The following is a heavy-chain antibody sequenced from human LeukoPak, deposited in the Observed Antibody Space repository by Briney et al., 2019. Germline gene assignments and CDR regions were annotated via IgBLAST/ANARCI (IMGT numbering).Heavy chain of an antibody. J-gene: IGHJ2*01. CDR1: GGSIRNYF. CDR2: IYTSGSI. D-gene: IGHD3-9*01. CDR3: ARRTYKILRGTEYGYWYFDL. V-gene: IGHV4-4*07. Sequence: SETLSLTCSVSGGSIRNYFWSWIRQPAGKGLEWIGRIYTSGSIDYKPSLRSRVTMSVDTSKNQFSLRLSSVTAADTAVFYCARRTYKILRGTEYGYWYFDLWGRGTLVTVSS.